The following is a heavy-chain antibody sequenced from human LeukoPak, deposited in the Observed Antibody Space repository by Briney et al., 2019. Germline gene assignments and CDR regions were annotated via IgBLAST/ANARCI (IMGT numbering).Heavy chain of an antibody. J-gene: IGHJ4*02. V-gene: IGHV3-23*01. CDR1: GFTFSNAW. Sequence: GGSLRLSCGASGFTFSNAWMSWVRQAPGKGLEWVSAISGSGGSTYYADSVKGRFTISRDNSKNTLYLQMNSLRAEDTAVYYCAKGGYYYDSSGYYLYYFDYWGQGTLVTVSS. D-gene: IGHD3-22*01. CDR2: ISGSGGST. CDR3: AKGGYYYDSSGYYLYYFDY.